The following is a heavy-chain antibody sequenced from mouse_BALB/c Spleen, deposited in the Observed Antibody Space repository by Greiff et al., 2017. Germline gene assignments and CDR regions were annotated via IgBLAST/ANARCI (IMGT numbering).Heavy chain of an antibody. J-gene: IGHJ4*01. CDR2: ISSGGST. V-gene: IGHV5-6-5*01. CDR1: GFTFSSYA. Sequence: EVQVVESGGGLVKPGGSLKLSCAASGFTFSSYAMSWVRQTPEKRLEWVASISSGGSTYYPDSVKGRFTISRDNARNILYLQMSSLRSEDTAMYYCARRSYYAMDYWGQGTSVTVSS. CDR3: ARRSYYAMDY.